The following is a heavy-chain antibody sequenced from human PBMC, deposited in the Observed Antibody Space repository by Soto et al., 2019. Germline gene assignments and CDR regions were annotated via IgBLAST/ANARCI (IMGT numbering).Heavy chain of an antibody. CDR2: MNPNSGNT. Sequence: GASVKVSCKASGYTFTSYDINWVRQATGQGLECMGWMNPNSGNTGYAQKFQGRVTMTRDTSISTAYMELSSLRSDDTAVYYCARPVNYYYGSGSNYGMDVWGQGTTVTVSS. CDR1: GYTFTSYD. CDR3: ARPVNYYYGSGSNYGMDV. D-gene: IGHD3-10*01. J-gene: IGHJ6*02. V-gene: IGHV1-8*01.